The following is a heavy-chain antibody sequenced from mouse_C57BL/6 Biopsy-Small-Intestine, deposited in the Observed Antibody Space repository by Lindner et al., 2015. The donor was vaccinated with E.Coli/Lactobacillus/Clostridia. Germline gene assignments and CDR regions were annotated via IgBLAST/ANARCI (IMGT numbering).Heavy chain of an antibody. CDR3: ARDTVDY. CDR1: GFNIKDYY. CDR2: IDPGDGES. J-gene: IGHJ2*01. Sequence: VQLQESGADLVKPGASVKLSCTASGFNIKDYYMHWVKQKTEQGLEWIGRIDPGDGESKYAPKFQGKATITADTSSSTAYMRLSSLTSEDSAVYFCARDTVDYWGQGTTLTVSS. V-gene: IGHV14-2*01.